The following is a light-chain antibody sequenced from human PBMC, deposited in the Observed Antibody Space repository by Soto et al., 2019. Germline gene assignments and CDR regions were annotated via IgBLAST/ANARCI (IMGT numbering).Light chain of an antibody. CDR2: GAS. V-gene: IGKV3-20*01. J-gene: IGKJ5*01. CDR1: QSVSSSY. Sequence: EIVLTQSPGTLSLSPGERATLSCMASQSVSSSYLAWYQQKPGQAPRLLIYGASSRATGIPDRFSGSGSGTDFTLTINRLEPEDFAVYYCQQYGSSITFGQGTRLEI. CDR3: QQYGSSIT.